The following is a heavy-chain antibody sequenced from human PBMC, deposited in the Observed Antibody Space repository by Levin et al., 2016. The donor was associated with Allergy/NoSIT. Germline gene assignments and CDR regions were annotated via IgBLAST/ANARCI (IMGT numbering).Heavy chain of an antibody. CDR3: ARHTGNTYPPYYYYGMDV. J-gene: IGHJ6*02. D-gene: IGHD1-1*01. CDR2: IYYSGST. V-gene: IGHV4-39*01. Sequence: SETLSLTCTVSSGSISTSTYYWGWIRQPPGKGPEWIGSIYYSGSTYYNPSLKSRVTISVDTSKNRFSLKLSSVTAADTAVYYCARHTGNTYPPYYYYGMDVWGQGTTVTVSS. CDR1: SGSISTSTYY.